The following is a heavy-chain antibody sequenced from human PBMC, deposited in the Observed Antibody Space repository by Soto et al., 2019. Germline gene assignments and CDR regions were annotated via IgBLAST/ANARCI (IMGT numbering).Heavy chain of an antibody. CDR3: ARHPYGSGSYTSYYYYGMDV. V-gene: IGHV5-10-1*01. Sequence: LGESLKISCKGSGYSFTSYWISWVRQMPGKGLEWMGRIDPSDSYTNYSPSFQGHVTISADKSISTAYLQWSSLKASDTAMYYCARHPYGSGSYTSYYYYGMDVWGQGTTVTVSS. J-gene: IGHJ6*02. CDR2: IDPSDSYT. D-gene: IGHD3-10*01. CDR1: GYSFTSYW.